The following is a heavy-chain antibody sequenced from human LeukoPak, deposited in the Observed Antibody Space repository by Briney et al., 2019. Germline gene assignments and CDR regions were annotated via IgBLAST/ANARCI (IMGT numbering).Heavy chain of an antibody. J-gene: IGHJ4*02. CDR3: ARVESERDGSGCYSSIDY. D-gene: IGHD3-10*01. V-gene: IGHV4-34*01. CDR1: GGSFSGYY. CDR2: INHSGST. Sequence: SETLSLTCAVYGGSFSGYYWSWIRQPPGKGLEWIGEINHSGSTNYNPSLKSRVTISVDTSKNQFSLKLSSVTAADTAVYYCARVESERDGSGCYSSIDYWGQGTLVTVSS.